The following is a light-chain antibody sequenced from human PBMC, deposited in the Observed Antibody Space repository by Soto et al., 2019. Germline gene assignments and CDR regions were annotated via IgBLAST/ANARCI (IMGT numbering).Light chain of an antibody. CDR3: QQRYNWPPLT. V-gene: IGKV3-11*01. CDR2: DAS. CDR1: QSVGSY. J-gene: IGKJ4*01. Sequence: EIVLTQSPATLPMSPGERATLSCRASQSVGSYLAWYQQKPGQAPRLLIYDASSRATGIPARFSGSGSGTDFTLTISSLEPEDFALYYCQQRYNWPPLTFGGGTKVEIK.